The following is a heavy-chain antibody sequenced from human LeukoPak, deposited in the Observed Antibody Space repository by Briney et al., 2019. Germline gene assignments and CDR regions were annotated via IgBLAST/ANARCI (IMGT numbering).Heavy chain of an antibody. J-gene: IGHJ4*02. Sequence: WASVKVSCKASGYTFTNYGISWVRQAPGQGLEWVGWISVYNDDTKYAQKLQGRVTMTTDTSTGTAHMELTSLKSDDTAVYYCAREGPYTSGWYNMDYWGQGTLVSVSS. V-gene: IGHV1-18*01. D-gene: IGHD6-19*01. CDR2: ISVYNDDT. CDR1: GYTFTNYG. CDR3: AREGPYTSGWYNMDY.